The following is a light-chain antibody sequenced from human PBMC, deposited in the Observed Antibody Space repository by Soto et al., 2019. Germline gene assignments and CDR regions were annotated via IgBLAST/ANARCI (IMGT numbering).Light chain of an antibody. CDR1: QNVSTY. Sequence: EIVLTQSPATLSLSPGERATLSCRASQNVSTYLAWYQQKPGQAPRLLIYDASNRATGIPARFSGSGSGTDFTLTISSLEPEDVAVYYCQQRTNWLTFGPGTKVDI. CDR2: DAS. V-gene: IGKV3-11*01. J-gene: IGKJ3*01. CDR3: QQRTNWLT.